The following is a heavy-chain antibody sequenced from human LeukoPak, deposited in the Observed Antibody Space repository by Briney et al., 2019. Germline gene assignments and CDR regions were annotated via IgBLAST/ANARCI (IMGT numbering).Heavy chain of an antibody. D-gene: IGHD3-10*01. Sequence: GGSLRLSCAASGFTFSSYGMHWVRQAPGMGLEWVAFLRYDGINKYYADSVKGRFTISRDNSKNTLYLQMNSLRAEDTAVYYCAKDSVRWVRGVIITRGGDAFDIWGQGTMVTVSS. J-gene: IGHJ3*02. CDR2: LRYDGINK. CDR1: GFTFSSYG. V-gene: IGHV3-30*02. CDR3: AKDSVRWVRGVIITRGGDAFDI.